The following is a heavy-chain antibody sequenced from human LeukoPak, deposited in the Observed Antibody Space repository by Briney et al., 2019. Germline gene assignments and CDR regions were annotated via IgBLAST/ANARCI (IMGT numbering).Heavy chain of an antibody. CDR2: ISNSGRNM. CDR3: ARDRDFWSGYYSV. D-gene: IGHD3-3*01. J-gene: IGHJ4*02. CDR1: GFTFSDYY. Sequence: GGSLRLSCAASGFTFSDYYMSWVRQAPGKGLEWISYISNSGRNMFYGDSVKGRFTIYRDNAKNSLYLQMTSLRAEDTAVYDCARDRDFWSGYYSVWGQGTPVTVSS. V-gene: IGHV3-11*04.